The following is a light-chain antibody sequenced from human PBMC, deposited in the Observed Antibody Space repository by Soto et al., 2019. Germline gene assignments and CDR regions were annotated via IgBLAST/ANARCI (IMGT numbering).Light chain of an antibody. CDR2: EAS. CDR1: HSISSS. V-gene: IGKV1-5*03. J-gene: IGKJ1*01. CDR3: QQYDSYWT. Sequence: DIQMTQSPSTLSASVGDRVTITCRASHSISSSLAWYQQKPGKAPKVLIYEASSLERGVPSRFSGSGYGTDFTLTISSLQPDDFATYYCQQYDSYWTFGQGTKVKIK.